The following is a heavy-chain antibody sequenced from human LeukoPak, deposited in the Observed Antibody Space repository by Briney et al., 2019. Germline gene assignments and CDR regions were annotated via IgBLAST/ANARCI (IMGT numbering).Heavy chain of an antibody. CDR3: ARGGRYCSSSTCYYDY. Sequence: GASVKVSCKASGHTFTGYYMHWVRQAPGQGLEWMGWINPNSGGTNYAQKFQGRVTMTRDTSISTAYMELSRLKSDDTAVYYCARGGRYCSSSTCYYDYWGQGTLVTVSS. V-gene: IGHV1-2*02. J-gene: IGHJ4*02. D-gene: IGHD2-2*01. CDR2: INPNSGGT. CDR1: GHTFTGYY.